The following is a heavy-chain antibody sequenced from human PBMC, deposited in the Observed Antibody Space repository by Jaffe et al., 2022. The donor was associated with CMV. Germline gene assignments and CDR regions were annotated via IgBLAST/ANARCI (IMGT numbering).Heavy chain of an antibody. CDR1: GFDFSSYD. D-gene: IGHD2-8*01. CDR2: ITRGGGIT. V-gene: IGHV3-48*03. Sequence: EVHLMESGGGLIQPGGSRRLSCAASGFDFSSYDMNWVRQAPGKGLEWISNITRGGGITHYAESVRGRFTISRDNAKNSLYLQMNSLRAEDTAVYYCARGGECPNGVCQNAAYFQHWGQGILVTVSS. J-gene: IGHJ1*01. CDR3: ARGGECPNGVCQNAAYFQH.